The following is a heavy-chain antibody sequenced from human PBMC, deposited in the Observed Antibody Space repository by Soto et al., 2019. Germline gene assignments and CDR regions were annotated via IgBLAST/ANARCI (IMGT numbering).Heavy chain of an antibody. J-gene: IGHJ6*03. CDR1: GYTFITYF. Sequence: ASVKVSCKASGYTFITYFMHWVRQAPGQGLEWMGAINPSRGTTTYAQKFQDRVTMTRDTSASTVYMELSSLRSEDTAVYYCARAPGDYYDFWSGYYTSSYYYYYMDVWGKGTTVTSP. D-gene: IGHD3-3*01. CDR2: INPSRGTT. CDR3: ARAPGDYYDFWSGYYTSSYYYYYMDV. V-gene: IGHV1-46*03.